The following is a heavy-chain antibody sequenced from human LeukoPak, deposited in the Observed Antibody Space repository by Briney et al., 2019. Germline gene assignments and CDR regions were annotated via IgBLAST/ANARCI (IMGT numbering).Heavy chain of an antibody. D-gene: IGHD3-10*01. CDR2: IYNTGSS. CDR3: ARQGKMNLVRGTFWYFDL. V-gene: IGHV4-59*08. J-gene: IGHJ2*01. CDR1: GGSVSSDS. Sequence: SETLSLTCTVSGGSVSSDSWNWIRQSPGRGLEFIGYIYNTGSSNHNPSRKSRVTISLDKSKRQLSLELGSVTAADTAIYYCARQGKMNLVRGTFWYFDLWGRGTLVTVSS.